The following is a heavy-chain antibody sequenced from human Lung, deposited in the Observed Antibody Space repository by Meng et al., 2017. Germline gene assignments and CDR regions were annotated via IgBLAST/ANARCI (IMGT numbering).Heavy chain of an antibody. Sequence: QVQLVESGGGVVQPGGSLRLSCTASEFTFSDYAMHWVRPAPGKGLEWVAVISHDGSNEYFADSVKGRFSISRDNSKNTLYLQMNSLRAEVTAVYYCARDISGPVGYFDYWGQGTLVTVSS. D-gene: IGHD1-20*01. CDR1: EFTFSDYA. V-gene: IGHV3-30-3*01. J-gene: IGHJ4*02. CDR3: ARDISGPVGYFDY. CDR2: ISHDGSNE.